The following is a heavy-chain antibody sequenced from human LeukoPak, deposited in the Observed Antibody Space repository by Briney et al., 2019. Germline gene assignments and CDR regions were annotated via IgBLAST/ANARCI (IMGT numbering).Heavy chain of an antibody. CDR3: AREWNIVVVPAAIGWFDP. D-gene: IGHD2-2*01. J-gene: IGHJ5*02. CDR1: GFTFSDYY. V-gene: IGHV3-11*01. Sequence: GGSLRLSCAASGFTFSDYYMSWLRQAPGKGLEWVSYICSSSSTIYYADSVKGPFTISSDNAKNSLYLQMNSLRAEDTAVYYCAREWNIVVVPAAIGWFDPWGQGTLVTVSS. CDR2: ICSSSSTI.